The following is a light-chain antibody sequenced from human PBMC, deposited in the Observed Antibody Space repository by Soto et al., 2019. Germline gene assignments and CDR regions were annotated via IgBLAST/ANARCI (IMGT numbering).Light chain of an antibody. CDR2: IND. J-gene: IGLJ2*01. Sequence: QSVLTQPPSASGTPGQRVTISCSGSSSNIGSYTVNWYQQLPGAAPKLLIYINDKRPSWVPDRFSGSTSGTSASLAISGLQSEDEADYYCAAWYDSLNGVVFGGGTKLTVL. CDR3: AAWYDSLNGVV. CDR1: SSNIGSYT. V-gene: IGLV1-44*01.